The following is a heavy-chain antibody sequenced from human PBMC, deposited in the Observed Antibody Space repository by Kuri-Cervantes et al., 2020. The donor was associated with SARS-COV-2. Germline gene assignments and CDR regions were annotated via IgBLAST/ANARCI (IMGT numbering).Heavy chain of an antibody. CDR2: IWPDGNNK. CDR3: ARESAVHGIPWGYDP. D-gene: IGHD1-1*01. CDR1: GFSFSYYG. V-gene: IGHV3-33*08. Sequence: GGSLRLSFTASGFSFSYYGMHWVRQAPGKGLEWVAVIWPDGNNKFYSDSVRGRFTISRDNSRSTLYLQMNSLRAEDTGVYYCARESAVHGIPWGYDPWGQGTRVTVSS. J-gene: IGHJ5*02.